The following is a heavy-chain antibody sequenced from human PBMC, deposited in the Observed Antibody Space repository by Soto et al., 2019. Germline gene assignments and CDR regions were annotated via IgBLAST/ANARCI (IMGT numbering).Heavy chain of an antibody. Sequence: QVQLVQSGAEVKKPGSSVKVSCKASGGTFSSYAISWVRQAPGQGLEWMGGIIPIFGTANYAQKFQGRVTITADEYTSTAYMELSSLRSEDTAVYYCARDPISVVVVAATFHYYYGMDVWGQGTTVTVSS. D-gene: IGHD2-15*01. V-gene: IGHV1-69*01. CDR2: IIPIFGTA. CDR1: GGTFSSYA. J-gene: IGHJ6*02. CDR3: ARDPISVVVVAATFHYYYGMDV.